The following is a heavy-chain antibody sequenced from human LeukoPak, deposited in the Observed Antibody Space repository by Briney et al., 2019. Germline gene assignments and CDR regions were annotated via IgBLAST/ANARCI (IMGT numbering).Heavy chain of an antibody. CDR1: GFTFSSYG. Sequence: GGSLRLSCAASGFTFSSYGMHWVRQAPGKGLEWVAVISYDGSNKYCADSVKGRFTISRDNSKNTLYLQMNSLRAEDTAVYYCAKTQTLYDSSGYYLGYWGQGTLVTVSS. J-gene: IGHJ4*02. D-gene: IGHD3-22*01. V-gene: IGHV3-30*18. CDR3: AKTQTLYDSSGYYLGY. CDR2: ISYDGSNK.